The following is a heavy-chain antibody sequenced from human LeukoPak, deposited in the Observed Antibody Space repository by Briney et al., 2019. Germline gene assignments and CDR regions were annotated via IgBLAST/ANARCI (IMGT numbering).Heavy chain of an antibody. V-gene: IGHV1-46*01. CDR3: ARDSSQYCSSTSCYPRGHFDY. D-gene: IGHD2-2*01. Sequence: GASVKVSCKASGYTFTSYYMHWVRQAPGQGLEWMGIINPSGGSTSYAQKFQGRVTMTRDTSTSTVYMELSSLRSEDTAVYYCARDSSQYCSSTSCYPRGHFDYWGQGTLVTVSS. CDR2: INPSGGST. J-gene: IGHJ4*02. CDR1: GYTFTSYY.